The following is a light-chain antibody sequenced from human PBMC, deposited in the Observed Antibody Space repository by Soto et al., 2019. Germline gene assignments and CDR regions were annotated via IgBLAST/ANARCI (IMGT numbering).Light chain of an antibody. Sequence: IQLTQSPSSLSASVGDRVTITCRASQGISSYLAWYQQKPGKAPKLLIYAASTLQSGVPSRFSGSGYGTDFTLTISSLQPEDFATYYCQQLNSYLPLTFGGGTKVDIK. V-gene: IGKV1-9*01. CDR2: AAS. J-gene: IGKJ4*01. CDR3: QQLNSYLPLT. CDR1: QGISSY.